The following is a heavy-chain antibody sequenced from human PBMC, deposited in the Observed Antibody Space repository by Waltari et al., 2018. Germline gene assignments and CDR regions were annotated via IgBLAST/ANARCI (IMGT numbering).Heavy chain of an antibody. V-gene: IGHV4-31*03. J-gene: IGHJ5*02. CDR3: ARGVGSLYSWFDP. CDR2: IYYTGSS. Sequence: QVQLQESGPGLVQPSQTLSLTCTVSGGSIASGGYFWSWIRQLPGKGLEWIGYIYYTGSSFYNPSLRSRVTISVDTSNNQFSLKLRSVTAADTAMYYCARGVGSLYSWFDPWGQGALVTVSS. CDR1: GGSIASGGYF. D-gene: IGHD2-15*01.